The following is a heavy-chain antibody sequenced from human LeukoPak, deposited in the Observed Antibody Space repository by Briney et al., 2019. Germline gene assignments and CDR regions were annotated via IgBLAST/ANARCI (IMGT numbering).Heavy chain of an antibody. CDR2: INPSGGSA. D-gene: IGHD5-18*01. V-gene: IGHV1-46*01. CDR1: GYTFTSYY. J-gene: IGHJ3*02. Sequence: ASVKVSCKASGYTFTSYYMHWVRQAPGQGLEWMGIINPSGGSASYAQKFQGRVTMTRDTSISTAYMELSRLRSDDTAVYYCARDTASDAFDIWGQGTMVTVSS. CDR3: ARDTASDAFDI.